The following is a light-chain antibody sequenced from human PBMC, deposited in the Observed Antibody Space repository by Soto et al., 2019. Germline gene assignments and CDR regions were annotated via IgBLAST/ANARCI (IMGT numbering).Light chain of an antibody. V-gene: IGLV2-14*03. CDR2: AVS. CDR1: SSYIGSYNH. J-gene: IGLJ1*01. CDR3: ISYTDRQSYL. Sequence: QSVLTQPASVSGSPGQSITISCSGTSSYIGSYNHVAWYQQFPGKSPKLMICAVSDRPPGVSDRFSGSKSGITASLTISGLQTEDEADYYCISYTDRQSYLFGTGAKVTVL.